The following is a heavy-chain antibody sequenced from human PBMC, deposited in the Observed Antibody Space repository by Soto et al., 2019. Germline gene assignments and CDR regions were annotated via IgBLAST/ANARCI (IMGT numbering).Heavy chain of an antibody. CDR1: GFTFSSYA. Sequence: QPGGSLRLSCVASGFTFSSYAMSWVRQAPGMGLEWVSAIGSRFATYYADSVKGRFTISRDNSNSALYLQINSLRAEDTAIYYCAKTVADRRGFDYWGQGALVTVSS. D-gene: IGHD6-6*01. V-gene: IGHV3-23*01. J-gene: IGHJ4*02. CDR2: IGSRFAT. CDR3: AKTVADRRGFDY.